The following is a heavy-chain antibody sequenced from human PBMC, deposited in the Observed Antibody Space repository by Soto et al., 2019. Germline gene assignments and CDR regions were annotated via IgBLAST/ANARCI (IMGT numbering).Heavy chain of an antibody. Sequence: GGSLRLSCAASGFTVGSNYMSWVRQAPGKGLEWVSVFYSGGSTYYADSVKGRFTISRDNSKNTLYLQMNSLRAEDTAVYYCARDSAADYGDFKYFDYWGQGTLVTVSS. D-gene: IGHD4-17*01. V-gene: IGHV3-66*01. CDR1: GFTVGSNY. CDR3: ARDSAADYGDFKYFDY. J-gene: IGHJ4*02. CDR2: FYSGGST.